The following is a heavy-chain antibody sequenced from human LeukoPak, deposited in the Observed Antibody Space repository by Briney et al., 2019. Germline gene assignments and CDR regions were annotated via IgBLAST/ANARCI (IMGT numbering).Heavy chain of an antibody. V-gene: IGHV4-59*08. J-gene: IGHJ4*02. Sequence: SETLSLTCTVSGGSISSYYWSWLRQPPGKELEWIGYIYYSGSTNYNPSLKSRVTISVDTSKSQFSLKLSSVTAADTAVYYCARHGTGKYYFDYWGQGTLVTVSS. CDR2: IYYSGST. D-gene: IGHD1-7*01. CDR1: GGSISSYY. CDR3: ARHGTGKYYFDY.